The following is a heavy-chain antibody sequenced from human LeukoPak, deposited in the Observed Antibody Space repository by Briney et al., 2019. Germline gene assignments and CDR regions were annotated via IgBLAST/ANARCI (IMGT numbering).Heavy chain of an antibody. CDR2: INHSGST. Sequence: PSETLSLTCAVYGGSFSGYYWSWIRPPPGKGLEWIGEINHSGSTNYNPSLKSRVTISVDTSKNQFSLKLSSVTAADTAVYYCAKVYYDSSGYCFDYWGQGTLVTVSS. V-gene: IGHV4-34*01. CDR1: GGSFSGYY. CDR3: AKVYYDSSGYCFDY. J-gene: IGHJ4*02. D-gene: IGHD3-22*01.